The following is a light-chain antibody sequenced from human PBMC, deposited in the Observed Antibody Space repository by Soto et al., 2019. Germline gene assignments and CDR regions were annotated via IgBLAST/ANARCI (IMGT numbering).Light chain of an antibody. V-gene: IGKV3-15*01. CDR1: QSVNRN. CDR2: GAS. J-gene: IGKJ1*01. CDR3: QKYDNWPTT. Sequence: EIVMTQSPATLSVSPGERATLSCRASQSVNRNLAWYQQKPGQAPRLLIYGASTRATGNPSRFSGGGSGTDFTLTISRLQSEDFAVYYCQKYDNWPTTFGQGTKVEI.